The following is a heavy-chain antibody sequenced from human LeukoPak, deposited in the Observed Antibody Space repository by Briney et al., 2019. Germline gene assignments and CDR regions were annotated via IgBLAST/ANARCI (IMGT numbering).Heavy chain of an antibody. CDR1: GFTFSSYS. V-gene: IGHV3-30*18. D-gene: IGHD6-19*01. J-gene: IGHJ5*02. Sequence: QTGGSLRLSCAASGFTFSSYSMNWVRQAPGKGLEWVAVISYDGSNKYYADSVKGRFTISRDNPKNTVYLQMNSLKAEDTAVYYCAKGKQWLQRGWFDPWGQGTLVTVSS. CDR2: ISYDGSNK. CDR3: AKGKQWLQRGWFDP.